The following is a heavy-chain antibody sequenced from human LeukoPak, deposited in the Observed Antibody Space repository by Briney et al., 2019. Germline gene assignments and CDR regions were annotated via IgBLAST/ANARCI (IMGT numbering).Heavy chain of an antibody. D-gene: IGHD2-21*01. J-gene: IGHJ4*02. V-gene: IGHV4-59*08. CDR3: ARHSPCSETYLGPYCFGF. CDR1: GGSISTYY. CDR2: IYYVGST. Sequence: SETLSPTCAAAGGSISTYYWCWIRQPPGKGLEWIGFIYYVGSTIYNPSLKSRVTISVDTSKTQFSLGLSSVTAADTAVYYCARHSPCSETYLGPYCFGFWGQGTLATVSS.